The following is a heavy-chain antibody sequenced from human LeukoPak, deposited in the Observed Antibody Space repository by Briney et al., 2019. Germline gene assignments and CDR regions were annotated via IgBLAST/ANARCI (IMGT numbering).Heavy chain of an antibody. CDR3: AKDMGLGIAAAGDFDY. V-gene: IGHV3-9*01. Sequence: PGGSLRLSCAASGFTFDDYAMHWVRQAPGKGLEWVSGISWNSGSIGYADSVKGRFTISRDNAKNSLYLQMNSLRAEDTALYYCAKDMGLGIAAAGDFDYWGQGTLVTVSS. J-gene: IGHJ4*02. D-gene: IGHD6-13*01. CDR2: ISWNSGSI. CDR1: GFTFDDYA.